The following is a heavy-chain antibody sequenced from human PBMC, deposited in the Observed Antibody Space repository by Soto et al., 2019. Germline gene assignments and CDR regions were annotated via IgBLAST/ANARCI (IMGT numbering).Heavy chain of an antibody. V-gene: IGHV3-30-3*01. D-gene: IGHD6-19*01. J-gene: IGHJ4*02. Sequence: GGSLRLSCAASGFTFTTYSMHWVRQAPGKGLEWVAVMSYDVSTKYYADSVKGRFTISRDNSKSTLYLQLNSLTAEDTAVYYCARVLGISSGWYADIDYWGQGTLVTVSS. CDR3: ARVLGISSGWYADIDY. CDR1: GFTFTTYS. CDR2: MSYDVSTK.